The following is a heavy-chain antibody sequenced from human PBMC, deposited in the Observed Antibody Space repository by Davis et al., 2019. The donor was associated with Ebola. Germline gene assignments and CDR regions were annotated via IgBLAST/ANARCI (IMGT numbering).Heavy chain of an antibody. CDR1: GFTFRNYA. CDR2: ISGAGYNT. Sequence: PGGSLRLSCEASGFTFRNYAMNWVRQGPGQGLEWVSGISGAGYNTYHADSVKGRFTISRDNSKNTLYLQMNSLSADDTAVYYCATCGFCVSSSGIDYRGQGTQVTVSS. V-gene: IGHV3-23*01. D-gene: IGHD6-19*01. CDR3: ATCGFCVSSSGIDY. J-gene: IGHJ4*02.